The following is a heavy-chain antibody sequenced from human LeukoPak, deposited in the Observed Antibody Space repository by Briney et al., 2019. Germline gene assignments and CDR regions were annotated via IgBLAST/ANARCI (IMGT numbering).Heavy chain of an antibody. D-gene: IGHD4-17*01. CDR2: INHSGST. CDR3: AGRTTVTTIDY. V-gene: IGHV4-34*01. Sequence: PSETLSLTCAVYGGSFSGYYWSWIRQPPGKGLEWIGEINHSGSTNYNPSLKSRVTISVDTSKNQFSLKLSSVTAADTAVYYCAGRTTVTTIDYWGLGTLVTVSS. J-gene: IGHJ4*02. CDR1: GGSFSGYY.